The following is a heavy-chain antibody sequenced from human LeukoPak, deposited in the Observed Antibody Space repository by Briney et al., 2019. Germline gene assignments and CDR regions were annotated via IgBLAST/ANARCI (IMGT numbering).Heavy chain of an antibody. D-gene: IGHD6-19*01. V-gene: IGHV1-69*13. Sequence: GASVKVSCKASGGTFSSYAISWVRQAPGQGLEWMGGIIPIFGTANYAQKFQGRVTITADESTSTAYMELSSLRSEDTAVYYCAREGGRRIAVAGSYMDVWGKGTTVTISS. CDR2: IIPIFGTA. J-gene: IGHJ6*03. CDR1: GGTFSSYA. CDR3: AREGGRRIAVAGSYMDV.